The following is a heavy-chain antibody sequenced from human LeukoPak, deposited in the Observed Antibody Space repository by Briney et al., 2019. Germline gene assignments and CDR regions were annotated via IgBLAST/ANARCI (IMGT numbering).Heavy chain of an antibody. D-gene: IGHD2-15*01. V-gene: IGHV5-51*01. J-gene: IGHJ4*02. CDR2: IYPGDSDT. Sequence: GESLKISCKGSGYSFTSYWIGWVRQMPGKGLEWMGIIYPGDSDTRYSPSLQGQVTISADKSISTAYLQWSSLKASDTAMYYCARLPRGDTCSGGSCYNFDYWGQGTLVTVSS. CDR1: GYSFTSYW. CDR3: ARLPRGDTCSGGSCYNFDY.